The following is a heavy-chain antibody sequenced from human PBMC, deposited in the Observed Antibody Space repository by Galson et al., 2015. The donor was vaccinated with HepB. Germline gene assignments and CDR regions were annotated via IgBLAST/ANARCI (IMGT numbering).Heavy chain of an antibody. Sequence: SLRLSCAASGFTFSSYGMHWVRQAPGKGLEWVAVISYDGSNKYYADSVKGRFTISRDNSKNTLYLQMNSLRAEDTAVYYCAKDRVNWNYGPGDYWGQGTLVTVSS. CDR3: AKDRVNWNYGPGDY. CDR2: ISYDGSNK. V-gene: IGHV3-30*18. J-gene: IGHJ4*02. D-gene: IGHD1-7*01. CDR1: GFTFSSYG.